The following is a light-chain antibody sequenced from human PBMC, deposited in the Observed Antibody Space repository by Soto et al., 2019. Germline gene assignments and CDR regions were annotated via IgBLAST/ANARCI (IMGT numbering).Light chain of an antibody. Sequence: QSALTQPRSVSGSPGQSVTLSCTGTSSDVGGYHYVSWYQHHPGKAPKIIIFDVNKRPSGVPDRFSGSKSGNMASLTISGLQTEDEADYYCCSYAGSYTLVFGGGTKLTVL. CDR2: DVN. CDR1: SSDVGGYHY. J-gene: IGLJ2*01. V-gene: IGLV2-11*01. CDR3: CSYAGSYTLV.